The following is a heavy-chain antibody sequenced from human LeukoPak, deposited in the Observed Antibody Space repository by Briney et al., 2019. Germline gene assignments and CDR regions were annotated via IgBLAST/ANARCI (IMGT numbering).Heavy chain of an antibody. Sequence: SQTLSLTCTVSGGSISSGSYYWSWIRQPAGKGLEWIGRIYTSGSTNYNPSLKSRVTISVDTSKNQFSLKLSSVTAADTAVYYCARGERRYCSSTSCSNFDYWGQGTLVTVSS. D-gene: IGHD2-2*01. V-gene: IGHV4-61*02. J-gene: IGHJ4*02. CDR1: GGSISSGSYY. CDR2: IYTSGST. CDR3: ARGERRYCSSTSCSNFDY.